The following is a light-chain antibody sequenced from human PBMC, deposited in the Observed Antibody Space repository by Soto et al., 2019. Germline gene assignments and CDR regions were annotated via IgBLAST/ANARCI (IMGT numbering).Light chain of an antibody. V-gene: IGLV2-14*01. Sequence: QSALTQPASVSGSPGQSITISCSGSSSDVGGYNFVSWYQQHPGTAPRLMISEVSNWPSGVSNRFSGSKSGNMASLTISGLQAEDEADYYCTSFTTSNTWVFGGGTKLTVL. J-gene: IGLJ3*02. CDR2: EVS. CDR3: TSFTTSNTWV. CDR1: SSDVGGYNF.